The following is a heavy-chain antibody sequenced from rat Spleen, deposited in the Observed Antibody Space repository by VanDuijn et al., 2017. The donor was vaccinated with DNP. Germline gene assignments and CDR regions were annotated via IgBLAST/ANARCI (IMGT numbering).Heavy chain of an antibody. J-gene: IGHJ3*01. CDR2: IWSGGST. CDR1: GFALTSNN. D-gene: IGHD1-2*01. V-gene: IGHV2-1*01. Sequence: QVQLKESGPGLVQPSQTLSLTCTVSGFALTSNNVAWVRQPPGKGLEWMGAIWSGGSTDYNSAFKSRLSISRDTSKSQVFLKMNSLQTEDTAIYVCARIAVPLTWVANWGQGTLVTVSS. CDR3: ARIAVPLTWVAN.